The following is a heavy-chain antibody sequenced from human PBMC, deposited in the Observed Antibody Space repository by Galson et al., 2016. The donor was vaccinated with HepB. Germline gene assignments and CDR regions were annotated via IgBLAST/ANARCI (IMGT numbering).Heavy chain of an antibody. CDR2: ISGSGGSS. D-gene: IGHD3-22*01. CDR3: AKTYVFDSSGPYPGYGAFDI. J-gene: IGHJ3*02. Sequence: SLRLSCAASGFTFRSYAMSWVRQAPGKGLEWVFSISGSGGSSYSPDSVKGRFTMSGDNSKNTLYLQMNSLRVEDTAVCYCAKTYVFDSSGPYPGYGAFDIWGQGTLVAVSS. CDR1: GFTFRSYA. V-gene: IGHV3-23*01.